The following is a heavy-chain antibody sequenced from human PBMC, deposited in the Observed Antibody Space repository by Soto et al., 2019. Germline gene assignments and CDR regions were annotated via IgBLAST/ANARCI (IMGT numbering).Heavy chain of an antibody. J-gene: IGHJ4*02. CDR2: IKSKTDGGTT. Sequence: GGSLRLSCAASGFPFSNAWMSWVRQAPGKGLEWVGRIKSKTDGGTTDYAAPVKGRFTISRDDSQNTLYLRMNSLKTEDTAVYYCTTGLSNGYYNFDYWGQGTPVTVSS. CDR3: TTGLSNGYYNFDY. V-gene: IGHV3-15*01. D-gene: IGHD3-22*01. CDR1: GFPFSNAW.